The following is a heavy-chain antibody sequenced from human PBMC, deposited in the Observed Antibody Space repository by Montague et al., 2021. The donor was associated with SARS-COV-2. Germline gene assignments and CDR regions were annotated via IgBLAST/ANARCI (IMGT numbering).Heavy chain of an antibody. D-gene: IGHD3-3*01. CDR3: ARGLDYYDFWSGYYPAYWYFDL. CDR1: GGSISSYY. V-gene: IGHV4-4*07. Sequence: SETLSLTCTVSGGSISSYYWSWIRQPAGKGLEWIGRIYTSGSTNYNPSLKSRVTMSVDTSKNQFSLKLSSVTVADTAVYYCARGLDYYDFWSGYYPAYWYFDLWGRGTLVTVSS. CDR2: IYTSGST. J-gene: IGHJ2*01.